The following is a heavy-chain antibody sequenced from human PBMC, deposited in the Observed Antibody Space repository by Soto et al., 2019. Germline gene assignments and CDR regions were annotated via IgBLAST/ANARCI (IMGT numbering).Heavy chain of an antibody. CDR2: INPNSGGT. J-gene: IGHJ3*02. CDR3: ARGSHPGGALVVPAAIKYAFDI. Sequence: ASVKVSCKASGYTFTGYYMHWVRQAPGQGLEWMGWINPNSGGTNYAQKFQGWVTMTRDTSISTAYMELSRLRSDDTAVYYCARGSHPGGALVVPAAIKYAFDIWGQGTMVTVSS. D-gene: IGHD2-2*01. CDR1: GYTFTGYY. V-gene: IGHV1-2*04.